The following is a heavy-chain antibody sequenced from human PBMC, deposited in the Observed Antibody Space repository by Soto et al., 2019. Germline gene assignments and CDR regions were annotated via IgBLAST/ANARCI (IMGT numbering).Heavy chain of an antibody. CDR1: GGSISSYY. CDR2: IYYSGST. CDR3: ARHHELSWDLDY. Sequence: SETLSLTCTVSGGSISSYYWSWIRQPPGKGLEWIGYIYYSGSTNYNPSLKSRVTISVDTSKNQFSLKLSSVTAADTAVYYCARHHELSWDLDYWGQGTLVTVSS. V-gene: IGHV4-59*08. D-gene: IGHD3-16*02. J-gene: IGHJ4*02.